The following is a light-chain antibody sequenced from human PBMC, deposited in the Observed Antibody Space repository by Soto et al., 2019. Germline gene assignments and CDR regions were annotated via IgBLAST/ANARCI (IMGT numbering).Light chain of an antibody. CDR1: QSVSSY. V-gene: IGKV3-11*01. J-gene: IGKJ3*01. Sequence: EIVLTQSPATLSLSPGERATLSCRASQSVSSYLAWYQQKPGQAPRLLIYDASSRATGIPARFSGSGSGTDFTLTISSLEPEDFAVYYCQLRSNWPSGTFGPGTKVDIK. CDR2: DAS. CDR3: QLRSNWPSGT.